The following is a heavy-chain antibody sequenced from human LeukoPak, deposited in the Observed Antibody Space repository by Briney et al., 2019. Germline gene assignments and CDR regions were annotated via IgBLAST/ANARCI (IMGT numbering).Heavy chain of an antibody. CDR3: SRWASLTRRGYFDY. CDR2: INHSGST. V-gene: IGHV4-34*01. J-gene: IGHJ4*02. Sequence: SETLSLTCAVYGWSFSGYYWSWIRQPPGKGLEWVGEINHSGSTKYNPSLKSRVTIIFSTSKNHFSLLLSNVTAADTAVDYCSRWASLTRRGYFDYWGQGTLVTVSS. CDR1: GWSFSGYY.